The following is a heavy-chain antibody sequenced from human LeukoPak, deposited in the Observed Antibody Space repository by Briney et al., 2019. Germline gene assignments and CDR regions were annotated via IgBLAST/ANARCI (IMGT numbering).Heavy chain of an antibody. Sequence: SETLSLTCAVYGGSFSGYYWSWIRQPPGKGLEWIGEINHSGSTNYNPTLKSRVTISVDTSKNQFSLKLSSVTAADTAVYYCARGLYGDYQNWFDPWGQGTLVTVSS. J-gene: IGHJ5*02. V-gene: IGHV4-34*01. CDR1: GGSFSGYY. D-gene: IGHD4-17*01. CDR2: INHSGST. CDR3: ARGLYGDYQNWFDP.